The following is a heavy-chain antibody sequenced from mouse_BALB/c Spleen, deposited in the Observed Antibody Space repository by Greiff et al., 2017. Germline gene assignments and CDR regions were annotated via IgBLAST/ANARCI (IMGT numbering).Heavy chain of an antibody. CDR1: GYSITSDYA. D-gene: IGHD1-1*01. CDR2: ISYSGST. CDR3: ARDYGSRRDYYAMDY. Sequence: EVKLLESGPGLVKPSQSLSLTCTVTGYSITSDYAWNWIRQFPGNKLEWMGYISYSGSTSYNPSLKSRISITRDTSKNQFFLQLNSVTTEDTATYYCARDYGSRRDYYAMDYWGQGTSVTVSS. V-gene: IGHV3-2*02. J-gene: IGHJ4*01.